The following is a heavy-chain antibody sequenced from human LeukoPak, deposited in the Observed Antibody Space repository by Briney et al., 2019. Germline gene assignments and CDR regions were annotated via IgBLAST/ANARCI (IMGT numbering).Heavy chain of an antibody. Sequence: YYTGSVMGRFTISRDNARNTVSLQMSSLSAEDTAIYYCARRGDQGYMDVWGKGATVIVSS. J-gene: IGHJ6*03. V-gene: IGHV3-23*05. D-gene: IGHD7-27*01. CDR3: ARRGDQGYMDV.